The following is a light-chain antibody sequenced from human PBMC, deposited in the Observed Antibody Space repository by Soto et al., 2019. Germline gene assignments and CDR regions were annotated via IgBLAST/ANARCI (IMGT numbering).Light chain of an antibody. V-gene: IGLV2-14*03. CDR2: DVG. J-gene: IGLJ1*01. Sequence: QSALAQPASVSGSPGQSITISCTGTRYDVGTYNYVSWYQHHPGQAPKLIIYDVGSRPSGVSHRFSGSKAGITASLAISGLQAEDEADYYCTSYPSDPPRFYVCGTGTKLTVL. CDR1: RYDVGTYNY. CDR3: TSYPSDPPRFYV.